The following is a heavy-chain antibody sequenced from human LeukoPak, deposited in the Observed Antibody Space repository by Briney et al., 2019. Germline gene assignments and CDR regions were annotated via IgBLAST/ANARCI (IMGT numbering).Heavy chain of an antibody. CDR2: IYYSGTT. Sequence: SQTLSLTCTVSGGSINRGGYWSWIRQHPGKGLEWIGYIYYSGTTYFNPSLKGRVTMSVDTSKNQFSLKLSSVTAADTAVYYCARDSGISGRTDYWGQGTLVTVSS. J-gene: IGHJ4*02. V-gene: IGHV4-31*03. CDR1: GGSINRGGY. D-gene: IGHD3-10*01. CDR3: ARDSGISGRTDY.